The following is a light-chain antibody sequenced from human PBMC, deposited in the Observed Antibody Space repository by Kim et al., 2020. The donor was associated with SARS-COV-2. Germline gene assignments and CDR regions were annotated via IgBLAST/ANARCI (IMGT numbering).Light chain of an antibody. CDR2: DAS. Sequence: SPGDRASLSCRASQNVGRDYLAWFQQKPGPAPRLLIYDASTRATGSPDKFSGSGSGTDFTLTISRLEPEDFAVYYCHQYAYSPLTFGQGTRLEIK. CDR1: QNVGRDY. V-gene: IGKV3-20*01. CDR3: HQYAYSPLT. J-gene: IGKJ5*01.